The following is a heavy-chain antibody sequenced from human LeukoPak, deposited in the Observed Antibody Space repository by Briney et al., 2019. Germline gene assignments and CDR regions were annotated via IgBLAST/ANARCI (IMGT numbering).Heavy chain of an antibody. Sequence: ASVKVSCKASGYTFTSYDINWVRQATGQGLEWMGWMNPNSGNTGYAQKFQGRVTMTRNTSISTAYMELRSLRSDDTAVYYCARDLSHIVVVTSDAFDIWGQGTMVTVSS. D-gene: IGHD2-21*02. CDR1: GYTFTSYD. V-gene: IGHV1-8*01. CDR3: ARDLSHIVVVTSDAFDI. CDR2: MNPNSGNT. J-gene: IGHJ3*02.